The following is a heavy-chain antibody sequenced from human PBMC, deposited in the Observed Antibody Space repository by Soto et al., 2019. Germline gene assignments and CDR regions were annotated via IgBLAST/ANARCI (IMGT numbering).Heavy chain of an antibody. CDR2: ISGLGSTI. D-gene: IGHD4-17*01. J-gene: IGHJ4*02. CDR3: ARAGTFGHYGDTSTYYLDH. CDR1: GFTFSGYP. Sequence: GGSLRLSCASSGFTFSGYPMSWIRQAPGKGLEWVSYISGLGSTINYADSVRDRFTISRDNSKNTLYLQMNRLRDEDTAVYFCARAGTFGHYGDTSTYYLDHWGQGTPVTVSS. V-gene: IGHV3-11*04.